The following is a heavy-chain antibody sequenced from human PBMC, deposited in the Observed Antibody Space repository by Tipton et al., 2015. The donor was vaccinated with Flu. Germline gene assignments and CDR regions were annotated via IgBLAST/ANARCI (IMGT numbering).Heavy chain of an antibody. CDR1: GASISRNGYY. Sequence: TLSLTCTVSGASISRNGYYWTWIRQHPGEGLEGIGYIYNGGSPAYNSSLKRRVSISIDTSKNQSSLKLSSVTAADTAVYYCARHGKDTGDYLASFDIWGQGTMVTVSS. CDR2: IYNGGSP. D-gene: IGHD7-27*01. CDR3: ARHGKDTGDYLASFDI. J-gene: IGHJ3*02. V-gene: IGHV4-31*03.